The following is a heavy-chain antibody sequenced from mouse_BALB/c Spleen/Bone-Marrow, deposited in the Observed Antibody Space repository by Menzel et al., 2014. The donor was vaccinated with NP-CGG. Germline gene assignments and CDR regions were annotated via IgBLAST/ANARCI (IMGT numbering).Heavy chain of an antibody. J-gene: IGHJ2*01. CDR2: IRNKANGYTT. CDR3: ARDMGLLRFDY. CDR1: GFTFSDYY. D-gene: IGHD1-1*01. Sequence: EVKVVESGGGLVQPGGSLRLSCATSGFTFSDYYMSWVRQPPGKALEWLDFIRNKANGYTTEYSASVKGRFTISRDNSQSILYLQMNTLRAEDSATYYCARDMGLLRFDYWGQGTTLTVSS. V-gene: IGHV7-3*02.